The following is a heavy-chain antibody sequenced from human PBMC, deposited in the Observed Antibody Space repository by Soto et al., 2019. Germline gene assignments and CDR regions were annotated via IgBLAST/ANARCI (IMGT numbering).Heavy chain of an antibody. CDR2: ISYDGSNK. CDR3: ARAFHPYIAAAGTN. CDR1: GFTFSSYA. D-gene: IGHD6-13*01. J-gene: IGHJ4*02. Sequence: PGGSLRLSCAASGFTFSSYAMHWVRQAPGKGLEWVAVISYDGSNKYYADSVKGRFTISRDNSKNTLYLQMNSLRAEDTAVYYCARAFHPYIAAAGTNWGQGTLVTVSS. V-gene: IGHV3-30-3*01.